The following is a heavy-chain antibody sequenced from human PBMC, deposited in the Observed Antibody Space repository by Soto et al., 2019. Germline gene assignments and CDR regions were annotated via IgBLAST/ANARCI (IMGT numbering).Heavy chain of an antibody. Sequence: GYLTLSCASSRFSFISYAMSWVRQAPGKGLEWVSAISGSGGSTYYADSVKGRFTISRDNSKNTLYLQMNSLRAEDTAVYYCAKENWNDRTYDYWGQGT. CDR3: AKENWNDRTYDY. CDR1: RFSFISYA. CDR2: ISGSGGST. J-gene: IGHJ4*02. V-gene: IGHV3-23*01. D-gene: IGHD1-1*01.